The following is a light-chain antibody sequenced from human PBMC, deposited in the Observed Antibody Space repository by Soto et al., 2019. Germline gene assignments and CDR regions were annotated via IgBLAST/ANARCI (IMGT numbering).Light chain of an antibody. CDR1: QSVSSSY. Sequence: EIVLTQSPGTLSLSPGDRATLSCRASQSVSSSYLAWYQQKPGQAPRLLIYGASTRATGIPDRLSGDGSVTHFTLTISRLEAEDFVMYYCQQYGSSPITFGQGTRLEIK. V-gene: IGKV3-20*01. J-gene: IGKJ5*01. CDR3: QQYGSSPIT. CDR2: GAS.